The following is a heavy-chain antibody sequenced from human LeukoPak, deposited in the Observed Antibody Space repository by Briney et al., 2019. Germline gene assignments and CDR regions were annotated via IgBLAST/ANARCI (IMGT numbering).Heavy chain of an antibody. J-gene: IGHJ4*02. CDR2: IYSSGST. CDR1: GGSMISYY. V-gene: IGHV4-4*09. CDR3: ARKVIAAAAHYFDY. Sequence: SEALSLTCTGSGGSMISYYWSWIRQSPGKGLEGIGYIYSSGSTNYTPSLKSRVTISVDMSKNQFSLKVNFVTAADTGVYYCARKVIAAAAHYFDYWGQGTLVTVSP. D-gene: IGHD6-13*01.